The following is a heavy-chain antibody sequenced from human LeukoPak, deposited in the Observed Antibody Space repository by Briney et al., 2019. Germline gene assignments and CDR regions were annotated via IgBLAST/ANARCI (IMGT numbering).Heavy chain of an antibody. Sequence: NPSETLSLTCAVYGGSFSGYYWSWIRQPPGKGLEWIGEINHSGSTNYNPSLKSRVTISVDTSKNQFSLKLSSVTAADTAVYYCARDPVTTPLDYWGQGTLVTVSS. J-gene: IGHJ4*02. D-gene: IGHD4-17*01. CDR1: GGSFSGYY. V-gene: IGHV4-34*01. CDR2: INHSGST. CDR3: ARDPVTTPLDY.